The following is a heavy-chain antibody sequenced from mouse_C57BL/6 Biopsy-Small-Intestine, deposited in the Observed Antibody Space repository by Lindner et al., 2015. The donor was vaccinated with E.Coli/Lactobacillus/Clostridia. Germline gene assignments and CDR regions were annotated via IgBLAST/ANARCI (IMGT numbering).Heavy chain of an antibody. J-gene: IGHJ2*01. CDR2: FYPGSGSM. V-gene: IGHV1-62-2*01. D-gene: IGHD1-3*01. CDR1: GYTFTEYT. CDR3: ARHERSGIIFDY. Sequence: VQLQESGAELVKPGGPSVMLSCKASGYTFTEYTLHWVKQRSGQGLEWIGWFYPGSGSMKCNEKFKDKASLTADKSSSTVYMELSRLTSEDSAVYFCARHERSGIIFDYWGQGTTLTVSS.